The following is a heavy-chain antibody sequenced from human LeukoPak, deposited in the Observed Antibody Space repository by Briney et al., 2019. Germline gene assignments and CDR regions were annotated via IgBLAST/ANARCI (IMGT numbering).Heavy chain of an antibody. V-gene: IGHV3-53*01. CDR3: ARQGDSSGYYLLDY. J-gene: IGHJ4*02. D-gene: IGHD3-22*01. Sequence: GGSLRLSCAASGFTVSSNYMNWVRQARGKGLEWVSVIYSGGSTYYSDSVKGRFTISSHNSKHTLSLQMNCLRAEATAVYYCARQGDSSGYYLLDYWGQGTLVTVSS. CDR2: IYSGGST. CDR1: GFTVSSNY.